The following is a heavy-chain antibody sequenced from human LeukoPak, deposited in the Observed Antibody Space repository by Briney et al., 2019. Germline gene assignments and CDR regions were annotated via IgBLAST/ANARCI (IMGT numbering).Heavy chain of an antibody. Sequence: GGSLRLSCAASGFTFSSYWMSWVRQAPGKGLEWVANIKEDGSEKYYVGSVKGRFTISRDNAKNSLYLQMNSLRAEDTAVYYCARDWIHIVGAPAAFDPWGQGTLVTVPS. CDR1: GFTFSSYW. D-gene: IGHD1-26*01. CDR2: IKEDGSEK. J-gene: IGHJ5*02. V-gene: IGHV3-7*01. CDR3: ARDWIHIVGAPAAFDP.